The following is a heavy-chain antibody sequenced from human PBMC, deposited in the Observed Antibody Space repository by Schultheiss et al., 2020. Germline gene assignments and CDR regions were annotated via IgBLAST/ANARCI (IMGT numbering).Heavy chain of an antibody. Sequence: GGSLRLSCAASGFTFSNAWMNWVRQAPGKGLEWVGRIKSKTDGGTTDYAAPVKGRFTISRDDSKNTLYLQMNSLKTEDTAVYYCTPAYYYDSSGYSLRYWGQGTLVTVPS. CDR3: TPAYYYDSSGYSLRY. D-gene: IGHD3-22*01. CDR1: GFTFSNAW. J-gene: IGHJ4*02. V-gene: IGHV3-15*07. CDR2: IKSKTDGGTT.